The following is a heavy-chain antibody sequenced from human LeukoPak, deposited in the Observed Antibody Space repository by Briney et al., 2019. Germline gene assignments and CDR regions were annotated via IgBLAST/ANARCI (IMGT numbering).Heavy chain of an antibody. CDR1: GFTVSSNY. J-gene: IGHJ5*02. D-gene: IGHD6-13*01. CDR2: IWYDGSNK. V-gene: IGHV3-33*08. Sequence: PGGSLRLSCAASGFTVSSNYMSWVRQAPGKGLEWVAVIWYDGSNKYYADSVKGRFTISRDNSKNTLYLQMNSLRAEDTAVYYCARELSSSWYGNGFGWFDPWGQGTLVTVSS. CDR3: ARELSSSWYGNGFGWFDP.